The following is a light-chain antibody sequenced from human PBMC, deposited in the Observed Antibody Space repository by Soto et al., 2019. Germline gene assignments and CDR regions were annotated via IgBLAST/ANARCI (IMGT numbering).Light chain of an antibody. CDR3: QQYSNWPPIT. CDR1: QSIGSK. Sequence: EILMTQSPATLSVSPGERATLSCRASQSIGSKLAWYQQKPGQAPRLLFYDTSTRATGIPARFSGSGSGTEFTLTISSLQSEDFAVYYCQQYSNWPPITFGQGTRLEIK. CDR2: DTS. V-gene: IGKV3-15*01. J-gene: IGKJ5*01.